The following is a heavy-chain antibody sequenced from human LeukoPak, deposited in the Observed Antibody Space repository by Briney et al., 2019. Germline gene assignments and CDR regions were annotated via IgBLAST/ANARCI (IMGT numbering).Heavy chain of an antibody. CDR3: EILGANYYGSGSYYNTFDY. V-gene: IGHV1-2*02. CDR2: INPNSGGT. CDR1: GYTFTGYY. D-gene: IGHD3-10*01. Sequence: ASVKVSCKASGYTFTGYYMHWVRQAPGQGLEWMGWINPNSGGTNYAQKFQGRVTMTRDTSISTAYMELSRLRSDDTAVYYCEILGANYYGSGSYYNTFDYWGQGTLVTVSS. J-gene: IGHJ4*02.